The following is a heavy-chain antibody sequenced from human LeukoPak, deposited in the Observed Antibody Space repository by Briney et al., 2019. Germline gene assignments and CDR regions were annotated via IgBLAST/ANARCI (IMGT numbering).Heavy chain of an antibody. J-gene: IGHJ5*02. CDR2: ISAYNGNT. CDR3: ARDEGRYCSSTSCQNWFDP. V-gene: IGHV1-18*01. D-gene: IGHD2-2*01. CDR1: GYTFTSYG. Sequence: GASVKVSCKASGYTFTSYGISWVRQAPGQGLEWMGWISAYNGNTNYAQKLQGRVTMTTDTSTSTAYMELRSLRSDDTAVYYCARDEGRYCSSTSCQNWFDPWSQGTLVTVSS.